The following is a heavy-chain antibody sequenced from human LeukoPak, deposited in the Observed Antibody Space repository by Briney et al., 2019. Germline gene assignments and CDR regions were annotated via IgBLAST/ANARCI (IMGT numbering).Heavy chain of an antibody. Sequence: ASVKVSCKASGYTFTGYYMHWVRQAPGQGLEWMGWINPNSGGTNYAQKFQGRVTMTRDTSISTAYMELSRLRSDDTAVYYCARSDVLRAAYYYYSMDVWGKGTTVTVSS. CDR2: INPNSGGT. V-gene: IGHV1-2*02. CDR3: ARSDVLRAAYYYYSMDV. J-gene: IGHJ6*03. CDR1: GYTFTGYY. D-gene: IGHD3-3*01.